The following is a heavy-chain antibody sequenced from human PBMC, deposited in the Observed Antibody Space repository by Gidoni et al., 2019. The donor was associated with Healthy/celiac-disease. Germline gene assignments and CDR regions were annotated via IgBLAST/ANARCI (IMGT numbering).Heavy chain of an antibody. D-gene: IGHD1-1*01. CDR2: ISMSSSTI. V-gene: IGHV3-48*02. J-gene: IGHJ6*03. CDR3: AREPGGTGTVYYYYYYMDV. CDR1: GFTFSSYS. Sequence: EVQLVESGGGLVQPGGSLRLSCAAAGFTFSSYSMNWVRQAPGTGPEWVSYISMSSSTIYYADSVKGRFTISRDNAKNSLYLQMNSLRDEDTAVYYCAREPGGTGTVYYYYYYMDVWGKGTTVTVSS.